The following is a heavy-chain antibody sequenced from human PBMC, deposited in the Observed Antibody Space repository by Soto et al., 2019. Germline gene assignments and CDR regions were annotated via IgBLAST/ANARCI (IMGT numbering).Heavy chain of an antibody. D-gene: IGHD2-15*01. CDR2: IIPIFGTA. CDR1: GGTFSSYA. V-gene: IGHV1-69*12. Sequence: QVQLVQSGAEVKKPGSSVKVSCKASGGTFSSYAISWVRQAPGQGLEWMGGIIPIFGTANYAQKFQGRVTIPADESTSTAYMELSSLRSEDTAVYYCARDNTVVVVAANYYGMDVWGQGTTVTVSS. CDR3: ARDNTVVVVAANYYGMDV. J-gene: IGHJ6*02.